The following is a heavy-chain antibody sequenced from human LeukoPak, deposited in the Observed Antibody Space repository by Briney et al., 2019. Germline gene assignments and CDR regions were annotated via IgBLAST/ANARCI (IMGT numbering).Heavy chain of an antibody. CDR3: AFLVREPHH. V-gene: IGHV3-7*01. D-gene: IGHD3-10*01. Sequence: GGSLRLSCTVSGFPFSTYYMGWLRQPPGKGLEWVAMINNDGSDKSYVDSLKGRFTISRDNAKNSLFLQMSSLTAEDTAVYYCAFLVREPHHWGRGTLVTVSS. CDR2: INNDGSDK. CDR1: GFPFSTYY. J-gene: IGHJ1*01.